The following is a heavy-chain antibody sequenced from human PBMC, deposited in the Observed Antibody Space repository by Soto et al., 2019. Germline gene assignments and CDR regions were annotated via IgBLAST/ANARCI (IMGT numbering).Heavy chain of an antibody. D-gene: IGHD1-26*01. V-gene: IGHV1-69*02. CDR2: IIPILGIA. CDR3: ASLRGGGALPFDI. CDR1: GGTFSSYT. Sequence: QVQLVQSGAEVKKPGSSVKVSCKASGGTFSSYTISWVRQAPGQGLEWMGRIIPILGIANYAQKFQGRVTITADKSTSTAYMELSSLRSEDTAVYYCASLRGGGALPFDIWGQGTMVTVSS. J-gene: IGHJ3*02.